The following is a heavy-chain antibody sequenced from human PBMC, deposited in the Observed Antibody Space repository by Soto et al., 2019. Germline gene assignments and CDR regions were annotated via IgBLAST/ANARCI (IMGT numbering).Heavy chain of an antibody. CDR2: IRYDGSNI. D-gene: IGHD2-15*01. Sequence: QALVQGPGWVAVIRYDGSNINYADSVMGRFTISRDNSKNTLYLEMNSLRAEDTAVYYCARDEIGGTTFGRYLAYWGQGTLVTVSS. J-gene: IGHJ4*02. CDR3: ARDEIGGTTFGRYLAY. V-gene: IGHV3-33*01.